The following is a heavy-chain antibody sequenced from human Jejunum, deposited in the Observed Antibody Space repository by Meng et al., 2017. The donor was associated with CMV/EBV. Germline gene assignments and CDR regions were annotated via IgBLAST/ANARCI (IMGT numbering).Heavy chain of an antibody. CDR1: TFDDYV. J-gene: IGHJ6*02. Sequence: TFDDYVMHWVRQAPGKGLEWVSGISWNSGSIGYADSVKGRFTISRDNAKNSLYLQMNSLRAEDTALYYCAKDKAEGNEYYYYGMDVWGQGTTVTVSS. CDR2: ISWNSGSI. V-gene: IGHV3-9*01. D-gene: IGHD1-1*01. CDR3: AKDKAEGNEYYYYGMDV.